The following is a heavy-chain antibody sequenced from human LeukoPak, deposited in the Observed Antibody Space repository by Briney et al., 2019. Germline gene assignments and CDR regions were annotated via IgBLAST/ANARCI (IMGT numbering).Heavy chain of an antibody. Sequence: ASVKVSCKASGYTFTSYYMHWVRQAPGQGLEWMGIINPSGGSASYAQKFQGRVTMTRDTSASTAYMELSSLRSEDTAVYYCARGLIEVWLADYGDLAYWGQGTLVTVSS. CDR1: GYTFTSYY. CDR3: ARGLIEVWLADYGDLAY. D-gene: IGHD4-17*01. V-gene: IGHV1-46*01. J-gene: IGHJ4*02. CDR2: INPSGGSA.